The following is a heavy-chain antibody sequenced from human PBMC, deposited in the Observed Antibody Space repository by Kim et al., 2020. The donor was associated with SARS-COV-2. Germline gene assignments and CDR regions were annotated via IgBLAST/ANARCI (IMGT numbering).Heavy chain of an antibody. J-gene: IGHJ4*02. CDR1: EFTVSSNY. CDR3: AKLPGTIVPAPYY. CDR2: IYPDGNT. V-gene: IGHV3-53*01. D-gene: IGHD1-7*01. Sequence: GGSLRLSCAASEFTVSSNYMSWVRQAPERGLEWLSIIYPDGNTFYADSVKGRFTIYNDNSKNTLYLQMNSLRAEDTAVYYCAKLPGTIVPAPYYWGQGTLVTVSS.